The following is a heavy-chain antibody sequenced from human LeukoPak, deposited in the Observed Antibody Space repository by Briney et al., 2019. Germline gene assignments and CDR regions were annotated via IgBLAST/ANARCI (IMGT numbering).Heavy chain of an antibody. CDR3: ARDRSMDV. V-gene: IGHV1-2*04. J-gene: IGHJ6*02. CDR1: GYTFTSYD. CDR2: INPNSGDT. Sequence: GASVKVSCKASGYTFTSYDINWVRQATGQGLEWMGWINPNSGDTNYAQKFQGWVTMTRDTSISTAYMELSRLRSDDTAVYYCARDRSMDVWGQGTTVTVSS.